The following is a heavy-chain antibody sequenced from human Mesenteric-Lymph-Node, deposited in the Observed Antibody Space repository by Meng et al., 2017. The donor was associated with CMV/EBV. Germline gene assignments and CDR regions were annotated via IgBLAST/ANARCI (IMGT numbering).Heavy chain of an antibody. D-gene: IGHD1-7*01. J-gene: IGHJ5*02. Sequence: GESLKISCAASGFTFSTHWMHWVRQAPGEGLVWVTLIKNDGNSALYADSVRGRFTISRDNAKNTVYLQMNSLRAEDTAVYYCARDLSSNYQRIWFDPWGQGVLVTVSS. V-gene: IGHV3-74*01. CDR1: GFTFSTHW. CDR3: ARDLSSNYQRIWFDP. CDR2: IKNDGNSA.